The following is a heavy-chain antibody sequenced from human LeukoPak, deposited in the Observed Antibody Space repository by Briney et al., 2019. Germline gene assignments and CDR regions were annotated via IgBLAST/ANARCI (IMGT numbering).Heavy chain of an antibody. CDR2: ISGSGGST. CDR1: GFTFSSYA. CDR3: ARLGGSHYFDY. D-gene: IGHD2-21*01. J-gene: IGHJ4*02. Sequence: PGRSLRLSCAASGFTFSSYAMSWVRQAPGKGLEWVSAISGSGGSTYYADSVKGRLTISRDNSKNTLYLQMNSLRAEDTAVYYCARLGGSHYFDYWGQGTLVTVSS. V-gene: IGHV3-23*01.